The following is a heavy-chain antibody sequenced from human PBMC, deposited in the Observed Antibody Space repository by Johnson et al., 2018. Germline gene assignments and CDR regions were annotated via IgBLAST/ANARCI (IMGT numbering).Heavy chain of an antibody. CDR2: FYPGDSDI. Sequence: VQLVQSGAEVKKPGESLKISCKGSGYSFTSYWIGWVRQMPGKGLEWMGLFYPGDSDIKYSPSFQGQVTISADKSISTAYLQWSSLKASDTAMYYCARPIAVAGNDAFDIWGQGTMVTVSS. CDR1: GYSFTSYW. D-gene: IGHD6-19*01. J-gene: IGHJ3*02. V-gene: IGHV5-51*01. CDR3: ARPIAVAGNDAFDI.